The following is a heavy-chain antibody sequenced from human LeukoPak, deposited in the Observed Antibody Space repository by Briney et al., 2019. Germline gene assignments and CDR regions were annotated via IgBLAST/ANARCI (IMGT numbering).Heavy chain of an antibody. CDR3: AREMVEMATFHYYCGMDV. D-gene: IGHD5-24*01. CDR2: IYSGGST. CDR1: GFTVSSNY. Sequence: GGSLRLSCAASGFTVSSNYMSWVRQAPGKGLEWVSVIYSGGSTYYADSVKGRFTISRDNSKNTLYLQMNSLRAEDTAVYYCAREMVEMATFHYYCGMDVWGQGTTVTVSS. J-gene: IGHJ6*02. V-gene: IGHV3-66*02.